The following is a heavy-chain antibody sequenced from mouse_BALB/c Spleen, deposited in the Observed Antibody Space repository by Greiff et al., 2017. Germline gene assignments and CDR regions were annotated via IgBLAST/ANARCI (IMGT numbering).Heavy chain of an antibody. J-gene: IGHJ4*01. CDR2: IRNKANGYTT. V-gene: IGHV7-3*02. CDR1: GFTFTDYY. D-gene: IGHD2-14*01. Sequence: EVMLVESGGGLVQPGGSLRLSCATSGFTFTDYYMSWVRQPPGKALEWLGFIRNKANGYTTEYSASVKGRFTISRDNSQSILYLQMNTLRAEDSATYYCARDRYGYYAMDYWGQGTSVTVSS. CDR3: ARDRYGYYAMDY.